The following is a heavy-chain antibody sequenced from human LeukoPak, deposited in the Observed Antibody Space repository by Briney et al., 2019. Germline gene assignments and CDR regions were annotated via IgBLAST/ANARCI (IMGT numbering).Heavy chain of an antibody. CDR1: GGTFSKYA. Sequence: ASVKVSCKASGGTFSKYAINWVRQATGQGLEWMGWMNPNSGNTGYAQKFQGRVTMTRNTSISTAYMELSSLRSEDTAVYYCAVIGSYGAFDIWGQGTMVTVSS. CDR2: MNPNSGNT. J-gene: IGHJ3*02. CDR3: AVIGSYGAFDI. D-gene: IGHD1-26*01. V-gene: IGHV1-8*01.